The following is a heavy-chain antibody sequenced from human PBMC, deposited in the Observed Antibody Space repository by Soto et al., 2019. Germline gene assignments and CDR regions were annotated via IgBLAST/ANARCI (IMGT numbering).Heavy chain of an antibody. J-gene: IGHJ4*02. V-gene: IGHV4-30-4*01. D-gene: IGHD3-22*01. CDR3: ASHYYDSSGYPSPLDY. Sequence: PWETLSLTCTVSGGSISSGDYYWSWSRQPPVKGLEWIGYIYYSGSTYYNPSLKSRVTISVDTSKNQFSLKLSSVTAADTAVYYCASHYYDSSGYPSPLDYWGQGTLVTVSS. CDR2: IYYSGST. CDR1: GGSISSGDYY.